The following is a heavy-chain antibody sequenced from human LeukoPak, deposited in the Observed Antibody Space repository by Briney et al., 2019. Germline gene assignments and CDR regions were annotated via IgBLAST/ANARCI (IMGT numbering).Heavy chain of an antibody. D-gene: IGHD3-9*01. CDR2: IWYDGSNK. Sequence: GGSLRLSCAASGFTFSSYGMHWVRQAPGKGLEWVAVIWYDGSNKYYAESVKGRFTISRDNSRNTVFLQMNSLRAEDTAIYYCATDISTHYFGSWGQGTLVTVSS. CDR3: ATDISTHYFGS. CDR1: GFTFSSYG. V-gene: IGHV3-33*01. J-gene: IGHJ4*02.